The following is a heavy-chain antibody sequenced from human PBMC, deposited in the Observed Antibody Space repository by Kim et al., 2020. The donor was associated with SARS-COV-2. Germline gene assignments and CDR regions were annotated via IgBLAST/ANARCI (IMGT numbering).Heavy chain of an antibody. Sequence: ASVKVSCKASGYTFTGYYMHWVRQAPGQGLEWMGWINPNSGGTNYAQKFRGRVTMTRDTSISTAYMELSRLRSDDTAVYYCARDGGSSWFNWFDPWGQGTLVTVSS. J-gene: IGHJ5*02. CDR3: ARDGGSSWFNWFDP. V-gene: IGHV1-2*02. CDR1: GYTFTGYY. CDR2: INPNSGGT. D-gene: IGHD6-13*01.